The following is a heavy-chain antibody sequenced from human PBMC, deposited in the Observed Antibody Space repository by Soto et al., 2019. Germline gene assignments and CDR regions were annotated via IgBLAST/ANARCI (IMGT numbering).Heavy chain of an antibody. CDR1: GGSFSGYY. CDR2: INHSGST. Sequence: PSETLSLTCAVYGGSFSGYYWSWIRQPPGRGLEWIGEINHSGSTNYNPSLKSRVTISVDTSKNQFSLKLSSVTAADTAVYYCARVVVVVAARGQNYFDYWGQGTLVTVSS. J-gene: IGHJ4*02. CDR3: ARVVVVVAARGQNYFDY. D-gene: IGHD2-15*01. V-gene: IGHV4-34*01.